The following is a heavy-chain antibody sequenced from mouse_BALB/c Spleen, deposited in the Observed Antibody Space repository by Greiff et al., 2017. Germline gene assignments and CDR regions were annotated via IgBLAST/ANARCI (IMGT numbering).Heavy chain of an antibody. J-gene: IGHJ4*01. Sequence: DVMLVESGGGLVKPGGSLKLSCAASGFTFSDYYMYWVRQTPEKRLEWVATISDGGSYTYYPDSVKGRFTISRDNAKNNLYLQMSSLKSEDTAMYYCARAEDYDDYYAMDYWGQGTSVTVSS. CDR1: GFTFSDYY. D-gene: IGHD2-4*01. CDR2: ISDGGSYT. CDR3: ARAEDYDDYYAMDY. V-gene: IGHV5-4*02.